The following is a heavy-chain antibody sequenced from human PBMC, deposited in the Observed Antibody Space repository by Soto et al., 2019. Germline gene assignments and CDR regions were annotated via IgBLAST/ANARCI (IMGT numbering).Heavy chain of an antibody. CDR1: GYTFTSYG. V-gene: IGHV1-18*01. CDR3: ARDEVRFLEWLSTTPNWFDP. CDR2: ISAYNGNT. D-gene: IGHD3-3*01. J-gene: IGHJ5*02. Sequence: ASVKVSCKASGYTFTSYGISWVRQAPGQGLEWMGWISAYNGNTNYAQKLQGRVTMTTDTSTSTAYMELRSLRSDDTAVYYCARDEVRFLEWLSTTPNWFDPWGQGTLVTVSS.